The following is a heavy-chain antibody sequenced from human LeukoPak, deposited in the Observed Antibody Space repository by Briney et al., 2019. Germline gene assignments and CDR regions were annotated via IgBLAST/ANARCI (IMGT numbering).Heavy chain of an antibody. V-gene: IGHV1-8*02. Sequence: ASVKVSCRASGGTFSSYAISWVRQATGQGLEWMGWMNPNSGNTGYAQKFQGRVTMTRNTSISTAYMELSSLRSEDTAVYYCARTHWWFDPWGQGTLVTVSS. J-gene: IGHJ5*02. CDR2: MNPNSGNT. D-gene: IGHD3-3*02. CDR1: GGTFSSYA. CDR3: ARTHWWFDP.